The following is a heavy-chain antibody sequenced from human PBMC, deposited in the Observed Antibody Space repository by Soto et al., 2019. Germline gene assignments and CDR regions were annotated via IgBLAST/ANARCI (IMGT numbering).Heavy chain of an antibody. CDR1: GYTFTSYD. CDR2: MNPNSGNT. J-gene: IGHJ4*02. Sequence: ASVKVSCKASGYTFTSYDINWVRQATGQGLEWMGWMNPNSGNTGYAQKFQGRVTMTRNTSISTAYMELSSLRSEDTAVYYCARERGCSGDSCYFFDYWGQVTLVTVSS. CDR3: ARERGCSGDSCYFFDY. D-gene: IGHD2-15*01. V-gene: IGHV1-8*01.